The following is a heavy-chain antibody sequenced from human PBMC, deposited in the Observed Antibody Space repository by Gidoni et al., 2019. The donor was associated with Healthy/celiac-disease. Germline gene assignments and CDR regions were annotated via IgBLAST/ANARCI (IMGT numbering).Heavy chain of an antibody. CDR2: ISSNGGST. J-gene: IGHJ4*02. CDR1: FSSYA. V-gene: IGHV3-64D*06. CDR3: VKDQPNIVGAPLY. D-gene: IGHD1-26*01. Sequence: FSSYAMHWVRQAPGKGLEYVSAISSNGGSTYYADSVKGRFTISRDNSKNTLYLQMSSLRAEDTAVYYCVKDQPNIVGAPLYWGQGTLVTVSS.